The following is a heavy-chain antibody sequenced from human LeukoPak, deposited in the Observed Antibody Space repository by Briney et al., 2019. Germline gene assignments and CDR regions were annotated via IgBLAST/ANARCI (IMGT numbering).Heavy chain of an antibody. J-gene: IGHJ4*02. CDR1: GFTFSSYS. V-gene: IGHV3-48*02. CDR3: ARDRYGDYVFDY. CDR2: ISGSGSTI. Sequence: GGSLRLSCAASGFTFSSYSMNWVRQAPGKALEWVSYISGSGSTIYYADFVKGRFAISRDNAKNTLYLQLISLTDEDTAVHYCARDRYGDYVFDYWGQGTLVTVSS. D-gene: IGHD4-17*01.